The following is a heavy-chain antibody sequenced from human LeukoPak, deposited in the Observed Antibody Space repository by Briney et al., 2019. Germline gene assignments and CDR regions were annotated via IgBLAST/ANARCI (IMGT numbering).Heavy chain of an antibody. Sequence: PSGTLSLTCAVYGGSFSGYYWSWLRQPPGKGLEWIGEINHSGSTNYNPSLTSRGNISVETYKNKFSLKPSSVTAADTAVYYCAREYIRYSNYGVGFDPWGQGTLVTVSS. J-gene: IGHJ5*02. CDR3: AREYIRYSNYGVGFDP. CDR2: INHSGST. CDR1: GGSFSGYY. D-gene: IGHD4-11*01. V-gene: IGHV4-34*01.